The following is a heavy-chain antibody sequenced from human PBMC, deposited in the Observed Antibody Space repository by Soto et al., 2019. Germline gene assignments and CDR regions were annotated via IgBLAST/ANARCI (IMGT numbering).Heavy chain of an antibody. D-gene: IGHD6-19*01. J-gene: IGHJ4*01. Sequence: SETLSLTCTVSGYSISGGSYWAWIRQPPGKGPEWIASIYHGGTTFYNPSLKSRITISVDTSNNQFSLKLTSVTAADTAVYYCARVNVMVVAGSTFDYWGHGTLVTVSS. CDR3: ARVNVMVVAGSTFDY. CDR2: IYHGGTT. CDR1: GYSISGGSY. V-gene: IGHV4-38-2*02.